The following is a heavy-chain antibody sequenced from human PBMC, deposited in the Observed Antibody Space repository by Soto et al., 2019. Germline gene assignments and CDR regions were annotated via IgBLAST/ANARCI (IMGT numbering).Heavy chain of an antibody. CDR3: AKDGLPSGLAPEDY. V-gene: IGHV3-9*01. CDR1: GFTFDDYA. Sequence: PGGSLRLSCAASGFTFDDYAMHWVRQAPGKGLEWVSGISWNSGSIGYADSVKGRFTISRDNAKNSLYLQMNSLRAEDTALYYCAKDGLPSGLAPEDYWGQGTLVTVSS. CDR2: ISWNSGSI. D-gene: IGHD6-19*01. J-gene: IGHJ4*02.